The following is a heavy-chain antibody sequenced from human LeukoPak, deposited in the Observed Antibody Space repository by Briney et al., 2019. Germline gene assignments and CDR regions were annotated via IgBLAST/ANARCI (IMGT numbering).Heavy chain of an antibody. CDR1: GGSVNRRTFF. V-gene: IGHV4-61*01. CDR2: ISNSGST. Sequence: SETLSLTCAVSGGSVNRRTFFWTWIRQPPGKGLEWIGYISNSGSTNYNPSLKSRVTISSDTSKTQFSLRLTSVTAADTAVYYCARSPSGYRFDSWGQGTLVTVSS. J-gene: IGHJ4*02. D-gene: IGHD3-22*01. CDR3: ARSPSGYRFDS.